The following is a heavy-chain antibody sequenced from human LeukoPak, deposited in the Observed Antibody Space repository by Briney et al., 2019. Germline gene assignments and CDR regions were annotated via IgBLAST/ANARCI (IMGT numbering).Heavy chain of an antibody. D-gene: IGHD1-7*01. CDR3: ARGLQYWNYEGSAFDI. Sequence: GASVKVSCKASGYTFTGYYMHWVRQAPGQGLEWMGWINPNSGGTNYAQKFQGWVTMTRDTSISTAYMGLSRLRSDDTAVYYCARGLQYWNYEGSAFDIWGQGTMVTVSS. CDR2: INPNSGGT. J-gene: IGHJ3*02. V-gene: IGHV1-2*04. CDR1: GYTFTGYY.